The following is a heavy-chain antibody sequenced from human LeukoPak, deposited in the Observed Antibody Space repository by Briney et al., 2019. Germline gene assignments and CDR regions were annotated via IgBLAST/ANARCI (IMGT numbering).Heavy chain of an antibody. CDR2: INPNSGGI. D-gene: IGHD3-10*01. J-gene: IGHJ4*02. Sequence: ASVKVSCKASGYTFTAYYMHWVRQAPGQGLEWMGWINPNSGGINYEQKFQGRVTMTRDTSISTAYMELSRLTSDDTAVYYCARKAANMVRGVLGKWGQGTLVTVSS. V-gene: IGHV1-2*02. CDR1: GYTFTAYY. CDR3: ARKAANMVRGVLGK.